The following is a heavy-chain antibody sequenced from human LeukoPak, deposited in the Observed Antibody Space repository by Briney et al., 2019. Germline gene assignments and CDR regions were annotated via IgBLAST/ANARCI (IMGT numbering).Heavy chain of an antibody. V-gene: IGHV3-74*01. CDR2: INIEGTII. J-gene: IGHJ5*02. Sequence: PGGSLRLSCAASGFSFRSYSMHWVRQVAGEGLVWVARINIEGTIISYADSVKGRFTISRDNAKNTLYLQMNSLRAEDTAVYYCVRALGDAWGQGTLVTVSS. D-gene: IGHD7-27*01. CDR3: VRALGDA. CDR1: GFSFRSYS.